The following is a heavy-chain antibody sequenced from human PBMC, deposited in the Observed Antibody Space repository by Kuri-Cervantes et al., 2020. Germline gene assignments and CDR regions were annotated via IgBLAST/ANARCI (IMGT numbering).Heavy chain of an antibody. D-gene: IGHD6-6*01. J-gene: IGHJ5*02. CDR1: GGSVSSGSYY. V-gene: IGHV4-61*01. CDR3: ARGLGRGSSSDWFDP. CDR2: INHRGST. Sequence: SETLSLTCTVSGGSVSSGSYYWSWIRQPPGKGLEWIGEINHRGSTTYNASLKSRVTISLDTSKNQFSLKLSSVTAADTAVYYCARGLGRGSSSDWFDPWGQGVLVTVSS.